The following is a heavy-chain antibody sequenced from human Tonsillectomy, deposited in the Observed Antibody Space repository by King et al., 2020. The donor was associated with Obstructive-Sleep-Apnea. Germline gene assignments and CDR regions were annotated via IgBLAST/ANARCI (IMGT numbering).Heavy chain of an antibody. Sequence: QGQLVQSGAEVKKPGSSVKVSCKTSGGTFSSYAISWVRQAPGQGLEWMGGIIPLLDITNHAQKFQGRLTITADKSTSTAYMELSSLRSEDTAVYYCASPRGLTFVIVAPGFYYYGLDVWGQETTVTVSS. J-gene: IGHJ6*02. CDR1: GGTFSSYA. V-gene: IGHV1-69*09. CDR3: ASPRGLTFVIVAPGFYYYGLDV. CDR2: IIPLLDIT. D-gene: IGHD2/OR15-2a*01.